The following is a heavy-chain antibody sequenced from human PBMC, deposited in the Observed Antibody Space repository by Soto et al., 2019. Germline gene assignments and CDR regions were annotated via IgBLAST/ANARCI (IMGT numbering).Heavy chain of an antibody. D-gene: IGHD2-21*02. CDR2: ISHDGSNQ. CDR3: AKETRSRAVTATRVNGMDV. J-gene: IGHJ6*02. Sequence: QVQLVESGGGVVQPGRSLRLSCAPSGFSFSDLGMHWVRPAPGKGLEWVAAISHDGSNQYYGDSVKGRFSISRDHSNNRLYLQMNNLKVEDSAIYFCAKETRSRAVTATRVNGMDVWGQGTTVTVSS. V-gene: IGHV3-30*18. CDR1: GFSFSDLG.